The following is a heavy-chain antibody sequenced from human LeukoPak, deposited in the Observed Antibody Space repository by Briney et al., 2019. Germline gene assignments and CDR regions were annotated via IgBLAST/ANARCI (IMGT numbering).Heavy chain of an antibody. J-gene: IGHJ4*02. V-gene: IGHV3-72*01. CDR1: GFTFSDHY. CDR3: ARAIMGALNDC. CDR2: IRNKANSYTT. D-gene: IGHD1-26*01. Sequence: PGGSLRLSCAASGFTFSDHYMDWVRQAPGKGLEWIGRIRNKANSYTTEYAASVKGRFTISRDDSKNSLYLQMNSLKTEDTAVYYWARAIMGALNDCWGREPWSPSPQ.